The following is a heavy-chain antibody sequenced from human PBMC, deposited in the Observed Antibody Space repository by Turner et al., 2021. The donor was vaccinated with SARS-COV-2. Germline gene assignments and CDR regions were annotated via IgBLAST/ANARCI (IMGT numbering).Heavy chain of an antibody. V-gene: IGHV1-2*02. CDR1: GYTFAGYY. Sequence: QVQLVQCGAEVKKPGASVPVSCKASGYTFAGYYMHWVRQAAGQGLEWMGWINPNSGGTNYAQKFQGRVTMTRDTSISTTYMDLSRLRSDDTAVYYCAREGAPVSSSSRVWFDPWGQGTLVTVSS. CDR2: INPNSGGT. CDR3: AREGAPVSSSSRVWFDP. J-gene: IGHJ5*02. D-gene: IGHD6-6*01.